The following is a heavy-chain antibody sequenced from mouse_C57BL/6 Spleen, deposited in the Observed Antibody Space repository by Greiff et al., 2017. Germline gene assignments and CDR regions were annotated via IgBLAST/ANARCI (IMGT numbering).Heavy chain of an antibody. CDR2: IYPGDGDT. J-gene: IGHJ4*01. D-gene: IGHD1-1*01. CDR1: GYAFSSSW. CDR3: AIYYYGSSYRDYAMDY. V-gene: IGHV1-82*01. Sequence: QVQLQQSGPELVKPGASVKISCKASGYAFSSSWMNWVKQRPGKGLEWIGRIYPGDGDTNYNGKFKGKATLTADKSSSTAYMQLSSLTSEDSAVYFCAIYYYGSSYRDYAMDYWGQGTTVTVSS.